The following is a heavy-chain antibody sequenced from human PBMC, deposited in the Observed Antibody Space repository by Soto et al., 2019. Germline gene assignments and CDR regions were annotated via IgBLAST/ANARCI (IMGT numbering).Heavy chain of an antibody. CDR2: IYYSGGT. V-gene: IGHV4-59*01. D-gene: IGHD1-1*01. Sequence: PSETLSLTCTVSGGSISSYYWSWIRQPPGKGLEWIGYIYYSGGTNYNPSLKSRVTISVDTSKNQFSLKLSSVTAADTAVYYCARLKEAGLATNDYYYYYGMDVWGQGTTITVSS. J-gene: IGHJ6*02. CDR1: GGSISSYY. CDR3: ARLKEAGLATNDYYYYYGMDV.